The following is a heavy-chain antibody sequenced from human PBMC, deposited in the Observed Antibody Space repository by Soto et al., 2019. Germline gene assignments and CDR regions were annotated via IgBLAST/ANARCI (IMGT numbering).Heavy chain of an antibody. J-gene: IGHJ4*02. CDR2: IYSTGST. Sequence: SVTMCVTCTVAGGYVINNCWSWIRQTPGKTLEWIGHIYSTGSTHHNPSLKSRVTISLGTSENQLSLTLTSVTAADTAVYYCARNPPGPVDFDHWGPGILVTVSS. CDR1: GGYVINNC. CDR3: ARNPPGPVDFDH. V-gene: IGHV4-59*02.